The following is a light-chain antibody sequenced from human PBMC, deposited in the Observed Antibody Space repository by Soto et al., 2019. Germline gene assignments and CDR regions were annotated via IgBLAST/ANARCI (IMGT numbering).Light chain of an antibody. J-gene: IGKJ2*01. CDR2: GVS. CDR1: QSVNSNF. CDR3: QQYGSSPRT. V-gene: IGKV3-20*01. Sequence: EIVLTQSPGTLSLSPGERATLSCRASQSVNSNFLAWYQQKPGQAPRLLIYGVSTRATGIPDRFSGSGSGTDFTLTISRLEPEDFAIYYCQQYGSSPRTFGQGTKLEIK.